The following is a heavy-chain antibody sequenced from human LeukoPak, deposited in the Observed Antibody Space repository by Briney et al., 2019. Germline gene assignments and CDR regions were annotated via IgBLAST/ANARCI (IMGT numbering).Heavy chain of an antibody. Sequence: GGSLGLSCAASGFTFSSYGMHWVRQAPGKGLEWVAVIWYDGSNKYYADSVKGRFTISRDNSKNTLYLQMNSLRAEDTAVYYCARAVSSWFPFDYWGQGTLVTVSS. CDR2: IWYDGSNK. J-gene: IGHJ4*02. CDR1: GFTFSSYG. CDR3: ARAVSSWFPFDY. D-gene: IGHD6-13*01. V-gene: IGHV3-33*01.